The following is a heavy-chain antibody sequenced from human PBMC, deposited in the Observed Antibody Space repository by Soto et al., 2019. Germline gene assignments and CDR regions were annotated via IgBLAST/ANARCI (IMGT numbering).Heavy chain of an antibody. CDR1: GFTFSSYG. V-gene: IGHV3-33*01. CDR3: ARSASYYDILTGYSFYHYYMDV. D-gene: IGHD3-9*01. CDR2: IWYDGSNK. Sequence: GGSLRLSCAASGFTFSSYGMHWVRQAPGKGLEWVAVIWYDGSNKYYADSVKGRFTISRDNSKNKLYLQMTSLRAEDTAVYYCARSASYYDILTGYSFYHYYMDVWGKGTTVTVSS. J-gene: IGHJ6*03.